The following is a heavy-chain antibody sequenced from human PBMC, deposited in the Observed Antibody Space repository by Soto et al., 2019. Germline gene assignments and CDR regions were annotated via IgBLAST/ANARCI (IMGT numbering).Heavy chain of an antibody. CDR1: GFPFSNHG. D-gene: IGHD2-15*01. Sequence: GGSLRLSCAVSGFPFSNHGMHLVRQSPGKGLEWVAFISYDGGYRYYADSVKGRFTISRDNSKNTVFLEMNSLRPDDTAVYYCTKDNPEMRKGGGLDPWGQGTLVTVSS. V-gene: IGHV3-30*18. CDR3: TKDNPEMRKGGGLDP. CDR2: ISYDGGYR. J-gene: IGHJ5*02.